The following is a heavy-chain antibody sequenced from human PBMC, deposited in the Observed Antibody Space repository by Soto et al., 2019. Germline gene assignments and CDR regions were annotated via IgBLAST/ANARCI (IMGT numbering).Heavy chain of an antibody. CDR3: ARVYAPDYYDSSAPSDY. CDR1: GFPFSSYW. J-gene: IGHJ4*02. V-gene: IGHV3-74*01. Sequence: GGSLIVSSGAAGFPFSSYWMHWVRQDPGKGLVWVSRINSDGSSTSYADSVKGRFTISRDNAKNTLYLQMNSLRAEDTAVYYCARVYAPDYYDSSAPSDYWGQGTLVTVSS. D-gene: IGHD3-22*01. CDR2: INSDGSST.